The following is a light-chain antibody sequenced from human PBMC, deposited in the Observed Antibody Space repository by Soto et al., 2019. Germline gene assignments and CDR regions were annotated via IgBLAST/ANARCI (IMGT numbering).Light chain of an antibody. CDR3: QHYNNWPHT. Sequence: EIVMTQSPATLSVSPGERVTLSCRASQSVSNKLGWYQHKPGQAPRLLIYDTSTRAAGTPARFTGSGSGTDFTLTISSLQSEDFAVYYCQHYNNWPHTFGQGTRLEIK. V-gene: IGKV3-15*01. J-gene: IGKJ5*01. CDR2: DTS. CDR1: QSVSNK.